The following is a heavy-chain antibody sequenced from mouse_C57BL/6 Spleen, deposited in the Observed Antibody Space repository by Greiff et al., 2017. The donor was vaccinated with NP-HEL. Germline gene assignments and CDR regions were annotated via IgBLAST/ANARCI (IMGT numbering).Heavy chain of an antibody. V-gene: IGHV3-6*01. Sequence: EVQLQQSGPGLVKPSQSLSLTCSVTGYSITSGYYWNWIRQFPGNKLEWMGYISYDGSNNYNPSLKNRISITRDTSKNQFFLKLNSVTTEDTATYYCARDDYEAMDYWGQGTSVTVSS. CDR3: ARDDYEAMDY. CDR2: ISYDGSN. J-gene: IGHJ4*01. CDR1: GYSITSGYY.